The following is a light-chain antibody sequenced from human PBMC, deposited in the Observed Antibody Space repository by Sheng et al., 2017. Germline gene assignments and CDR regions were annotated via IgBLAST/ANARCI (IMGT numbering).Light chain of an antibody. CDR1: QSISSY. CDR3: QQSSNWPPIT. J-gene: IGKJ5*01. V-gene: IGKV3-11*01. Sequence: EIVLTQSPVTLSLSPGERATLSCRASQSISSYLAWYQQKPGQAPRLLIFDTSNRATGIPARFSGSGSGTDFTLTISSLEPEDFAVYYCQQSSNWPPITFGQGTRLDVK. CDR2: DTS.